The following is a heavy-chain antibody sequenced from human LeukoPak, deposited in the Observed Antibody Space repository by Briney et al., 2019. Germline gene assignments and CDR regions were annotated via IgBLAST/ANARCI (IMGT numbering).Heavy chain of an antibody. Sequence: PSETLSLTCTGTGGSVSSYYWSWIRQPAGKGLKWIGRIYASGSTNYNPSLKSRVTMSVDTSKNQFSLKLSSVTAADTAVYYCARYRVGSTSFWFDPWGQGTLVTVSS. CDR2: IYASGST. CDR1: GGSVSSYY. D-gene: IGHD2-2*01. J-gene: IGHJ5*02. V-gene: IGHV4-4*07. CDR3: ARYRVGSTSFWFDP.